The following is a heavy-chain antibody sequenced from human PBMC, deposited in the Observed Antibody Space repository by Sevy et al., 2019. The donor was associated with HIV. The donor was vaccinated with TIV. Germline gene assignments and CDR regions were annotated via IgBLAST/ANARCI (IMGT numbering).Heavy chain of an antibody. CDR3: ARMYYDFWSGYFPSYYYGMVV. Sequence: GGSLRLSCAASGFTFSSYWMSWVRQAPGKGLEWVANIKQDGSEKYYVDSMKGRFTISRDNAKNSLYLQMNSLRAEDTSVYYCARMYYDFWSGYFPSYYYGMVVWGQGTTVTGSS. CDR2: IKQDGSEK. V-gene: IGHV3-7*01. CDR1: GFTFSSYW. J-gene: IGHJ6*02. D-gene: IGHD3-3*01.